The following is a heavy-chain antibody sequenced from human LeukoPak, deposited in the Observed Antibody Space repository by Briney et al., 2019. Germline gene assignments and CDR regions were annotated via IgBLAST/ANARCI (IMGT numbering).Heavy chain of an antibody. D-gene: IGHD3-10*01. V-gene: IGHV3-30*02. CDR1: GFTFSSYE. J-gene: IGHJ6*03. CDR3: AKEPYGSGETLTYYYYYYMDV. Sequence: PGGSLRLSCAASGFTFSSYEMNWVRQAPGKGLEWVAFIRYDGSNKYYADSVKGRFTISRDNSKNTLYLQMNSLRAEDAAVYYCAKEPYGSGETLTYYYYYYMDVWGKGTTVTISS. CDR2: IRYDGSNK.